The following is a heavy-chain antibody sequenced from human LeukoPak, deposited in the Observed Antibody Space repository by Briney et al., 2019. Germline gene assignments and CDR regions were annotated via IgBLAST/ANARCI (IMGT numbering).Heavy chain of an antibody. CDR1: GFTFSSYA. Sequence: PGRSLRLSCAASGFTFSSYAMHWVRQAPGKGLEWVAVISYDGSNKYYADSVKGRFTISRDNSKNTLYLKMNSRRAEDAAVYYCARETNTYYDFWSGPSGYWGQGTLVTVSS. V-gene: IGHV3-30-3*01. D-gene: IGHD3-3*01. CDR3: ARETNTYYDFWSGPSGY. CDR2: ISYDGSNK. J-gene: IGHJ4*02.